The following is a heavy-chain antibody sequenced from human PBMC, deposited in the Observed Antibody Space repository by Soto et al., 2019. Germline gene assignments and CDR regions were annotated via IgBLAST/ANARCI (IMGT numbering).Heavy chain of an antibody. V-gene: IGHV5-51*01. CDR1: GYSFTSYW. Sequence: GESLKISCKGSGYSFTSYWIGWVRQMPGKGLEWMGIIYPGDSDTRYSPSFQGQVTISADKSISTAYLQWSSLKASDTAMYYCARLLPYGDYYYYFGMDVWGQGTTVTVSS. CDR3: ARLLPYGDYYYYFGMDV. J-gene: IGHJ6*02. CDR2: IYPGDSDT. D-gene: IGHD4-17*01.